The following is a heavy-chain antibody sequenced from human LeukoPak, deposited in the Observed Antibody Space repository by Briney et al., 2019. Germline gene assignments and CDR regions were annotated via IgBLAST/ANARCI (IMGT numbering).Heavy chain of an antibody. CDR2: INAGNGNT. Sequence: ASVKVSCKASGYTFTSYAMHWVRQAPGQRLEWMGWINAGNGNTKYSQKFQGRVTITRDTSASTAYMELSSLRSEDTGVYYCARDGDQYCSSTSCYLDYWGQGTLVTVSS. D-gene: IGHD2-2*01. CDR1: GYTFTSYA. V-gene: IGHV1-3*01. CDR3: ARDGDQYCSSTSCYLDY. J-gene: IGHJ4*02.